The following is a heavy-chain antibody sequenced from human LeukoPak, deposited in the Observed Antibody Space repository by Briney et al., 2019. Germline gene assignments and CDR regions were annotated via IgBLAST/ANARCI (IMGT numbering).Heavy chain of an antibody. J-gene: IGHJ4*02. CDR3: AREGYYYDSSGPIDY. Sequence: PSQTLSLICTVSGGSISSAPYYWSWIRQRPGKGLEWMGYISHSGNTYYNPSLKSRLNISADTSRNQFSLKLRSVTAADTALYFCAREGYYYDSSGPIDYWGQGTRVTVSS. D-gene: IGHD3-22*01. CDR2: ISHSGNT. CDR1: GGSISSAPYY. V-gene: IGHV4-31*03.